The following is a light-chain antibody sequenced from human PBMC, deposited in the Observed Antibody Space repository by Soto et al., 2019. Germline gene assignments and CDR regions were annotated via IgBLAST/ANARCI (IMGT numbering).Light chain of an antibody. CDR1: SSDIGGYNS. CDR3: GSITSSINSV. J-gene: IGLJ1*01. V-gene: IGLV2-14*01. CDR2: EVS. Sequence: QSALTQPASVSGSPGQSITISCTGTSSDIGGYNSVSWYQHHPGKAPKFLIYEVSNRPAGVSNRISCSKSCNTAFLTISGLHAEDEDDYYCGSITSSINSVFGTGTKLTVL.